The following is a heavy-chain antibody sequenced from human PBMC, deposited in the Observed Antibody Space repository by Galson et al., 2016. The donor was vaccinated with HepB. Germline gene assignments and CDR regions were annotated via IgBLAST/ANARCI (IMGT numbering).Heavy chain of an antibody. CDR2: INWNRGSI. Sequence: SLRLSCAASGFTFDDYAMHWVRHAPGKGLEWVSGINWNRGSIGYADSVKGRFTISRDNAKKSLYLQMNSLRAEDTAFYYCAKDIAGGSTQKGSGWYGGFYGMDVWGQGTTVTVSS. CDR1: GFTFDDYA. V-gene: IGHV3-9*01. CDR3: AKDIAGGSTQKGSGWYGGFYGMDV. D-gene: IGHD6-19*01. J-gene: IGHJ6*02.